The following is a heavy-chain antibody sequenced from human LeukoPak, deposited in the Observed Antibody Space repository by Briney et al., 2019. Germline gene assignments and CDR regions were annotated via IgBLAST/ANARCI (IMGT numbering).Heavy chain of an antibody. Sequence: ASVKVSCKASGYTFTSYGISWVRQAPGQGLEWMGWISAYNGNTNYAQKLQGRVTMTTDTSTSTAYMELRSLRSDGTAVYYCARGITIFGVVIPLDYWGQGTLVTVSS. V-gene: IGHV1-18*01. CDR3: ARGITIFGVVIPLDY. CDR1: GYTFTSYG. J-gene: IGHJ4*02. CDR2: ISAYNGNT. D-gene: IGHD3-3*01.